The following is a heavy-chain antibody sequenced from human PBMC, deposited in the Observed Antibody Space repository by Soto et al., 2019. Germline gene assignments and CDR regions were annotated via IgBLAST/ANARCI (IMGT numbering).Heavy chain of an antibody. CDR3: ARDLAGTKAYGMDV. V-gene: IGHV3-21*01. J-gene: IGHJ6*02. CDR1: GFTFSSYS. Sequence: PGGSLRLSCAASGFTFSSYSMNWVRQAPGKGLEWVSSISSSSSYIYYADSVKGRFTISRDNAKNSLYLQMNSLRAEDTAVYYCARDLAGTKAYGMDVWGQGTTVTVSS. CDR2: ISSSSSYI. D-gene: IGHD2-8*01.